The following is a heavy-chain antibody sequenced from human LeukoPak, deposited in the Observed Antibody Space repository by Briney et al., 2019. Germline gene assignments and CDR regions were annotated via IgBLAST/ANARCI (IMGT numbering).Heavy chain of an antibody. CDR1: GYSFSNYW. D-gene: IGHD3-9*01. Sequence: GESLKISCKGSGYSFSNYWIGWVRQMPGKGLEWVGIILPGNSGTRYSPSFQGQVTMSADKSISTAYLQWSSLKAADTAMYYCARQYYDILTDPNYFDSWGQGTLVTVSS. V-gene: IGHV5-51*01. J-gene: IGHJ4*02. CDR2: ILPGNSGT. CDR3: ARQYYDILTDPNYFDS.